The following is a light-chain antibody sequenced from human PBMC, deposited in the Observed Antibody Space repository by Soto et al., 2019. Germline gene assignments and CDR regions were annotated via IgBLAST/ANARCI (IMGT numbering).Light chain of an antibody. J-gene: IGKJ5*01. CDR3: QQYGSSSIT. V-gene: IGKV3-20*01. CDR2: GAS. Sequence: EIVMTQSPATLSVSPGERATLSCRASQSVSSNLAWYQQKPGQAPRLLIYGASSRATGIPDRFSGSGSGTDFTLTISRLEPEDFAVDYCQQYGSSSITFGQGTRLEIK. CDR1: QSVSSN.